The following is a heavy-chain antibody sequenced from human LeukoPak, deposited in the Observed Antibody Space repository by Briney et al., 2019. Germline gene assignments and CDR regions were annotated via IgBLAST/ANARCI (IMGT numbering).Heavy chain of an antibody. CDR1: GFTFSSYW. V-gene: IGHV3-7*01. CDR3: ARDKMTGDSYFDY. D-gene: IGHD7-27*01. CDR2: IKQDGSEK. J-gene: IGHJ4*02. Sequence: PGGSLRLSCAASGFTFSSYWMSWVRQAPGKGLGWVAHIKQDGSEKNYVDSVKGRFTISRDNAKNSLLLQMDGLRAEDTAVYYCARDKMTGDSYFDYWGQGILVTVSS.